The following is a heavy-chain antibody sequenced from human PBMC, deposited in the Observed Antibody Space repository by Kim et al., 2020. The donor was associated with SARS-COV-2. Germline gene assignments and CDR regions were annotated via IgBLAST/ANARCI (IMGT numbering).Heavy chain of an antibody. J-gene: IGHJ6*02. CDR3: ERARGGSDYYGMDV. Sequence: AGSVEVRVTISRENSKNTLYLQMNSLRAEDTAVYYCERARGGSDYYGMDVWGQGTTVTVSS. V-gene: IGHV3-30*01. D-gene: IGHD2-15*01.